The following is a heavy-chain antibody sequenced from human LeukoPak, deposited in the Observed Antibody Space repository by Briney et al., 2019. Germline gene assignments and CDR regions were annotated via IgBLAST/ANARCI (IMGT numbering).Heavy chain of an antibody. CDR3: TRGYGDWFDP. CDR2: INSDGSST. J-gene: IGHJ5*02. D-gene: IGHD4-17*01. CDR1: GFTFSTYW. Sequence: GSLRLSCAASGFTFSTYWMHWVRQAPGKGLVWVSRINSDGSSTYYADSVKGRFSISRDNAKNTLHLQMNSLRAEDTAVYYCTRGYGDWFDPWGQGTLVTVSS. V-gene: IGHV3-74*01.